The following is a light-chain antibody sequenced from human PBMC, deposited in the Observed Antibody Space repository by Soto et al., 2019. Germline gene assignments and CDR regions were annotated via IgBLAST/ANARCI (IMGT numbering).Light chain of an antibody. Sequence: QSALTQPASVSGSPGQSITISCTGTSSDVGGYNYVSWYQQHPGKAPKLIIYEVENRPSGVSNRFSASKSAFTASLTISGLQAEDEADYYCSSYTTSYFYVFGPGTKVTVL. V-gene: IGLV2-14*01. CDR2: EVE. J-gene: IGLJ1*01. CDR1: SSDVGGYNY. CDR3: SSYTTSYFYV.